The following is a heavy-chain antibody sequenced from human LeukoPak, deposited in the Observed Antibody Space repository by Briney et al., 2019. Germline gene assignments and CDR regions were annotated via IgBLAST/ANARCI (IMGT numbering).Heavy chain of an antibody. D-gene: IGHD1-26*01. CDR1: GGSIRSETYY. V-gene: IGHV4-61*02. J-gene: IGHJ6*03. CDR2: IFASGST. Sequence: SQTLSLTCTVSGGSIRSETYYWSWIRQPAGKGLEWIGRIFASGSTNYNPSLKSRVTMSVDTSKNQFSLKLSSVTAADSAVYYCAGHRTSGSYYRHIDVWGKGTTVTFFS. CDR3: AGHRTSGSYYRHIDV.